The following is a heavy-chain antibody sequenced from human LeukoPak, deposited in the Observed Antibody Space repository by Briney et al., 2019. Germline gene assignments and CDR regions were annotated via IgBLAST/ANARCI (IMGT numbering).Heavy chain of an antibody. D-gene: IGHD3-3*01. CDR2: IIPIFGTT. J-gene: IGHJ6*03. CDR3: ARSALEMYYYYYMDV. CDR1: GGTFSSYG. Sequence: SVKVSCKASGGTFSSYGISWVRQAPGQGLEWMGRIIPIFGTTNYAQKFHGRVTITTDESTSTAYTELSSLRSEDTAAYYCARSALEMYYYYYMDVWGKGTTVTVSS. V-gene: IGHV1-69*05.